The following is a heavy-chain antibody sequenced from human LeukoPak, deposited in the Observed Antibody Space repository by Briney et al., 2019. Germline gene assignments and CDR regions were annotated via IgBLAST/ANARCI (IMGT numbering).Heavy chain of an antibody. Sequence: PSGTLSLTCAVSGDSMRSSNWWIWVRQAPGKGLEWIGEISHRGSTNYNPSLKSRVTISIDKSKNQFSLKVTSVTAADTAVYYCARHRGGAPPTFDYWGQGTLVTVSS. V-gene: IGHV4-4*02. D-gene: IGHD1-26*01. J-gene: IGHJ4*02. CDR3: ARHRGGAPPTFDY. CDR1: GDSMRSSNW. CDR2: ISHRGST.